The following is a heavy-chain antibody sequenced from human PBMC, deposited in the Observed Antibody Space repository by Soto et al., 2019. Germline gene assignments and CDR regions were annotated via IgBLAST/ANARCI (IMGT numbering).Heavy chain of an antibody. Sequence: SETLSLTCTVSGDSISSYYWSWIRQPPGKGLEWIGYIYYRGTTKYNPSLKSRVTMSVDTSKNQFSLRLNSVTAADTAVYYCASGYYDSSGYQYYLDFWGQGTLVTVS. V-gene: IGHV4-59*01. CDR3: ASGYYDSSGYQYYLDF. CDR1: GDSISSYY. J-gene: IGHJ4*02. D-gene: IGHD3-22*01. CDR2: IYYRGTT.